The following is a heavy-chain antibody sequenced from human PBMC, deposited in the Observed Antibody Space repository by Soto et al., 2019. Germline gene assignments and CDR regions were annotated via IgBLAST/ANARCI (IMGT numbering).Heavy chain of an antibody. J-gene: IGHJ5*02. Sequence: ASVKVSCKASGYMFPSYYIHWVRQAPGQGLEWMGLINPSGGTTTYAQKLQGRVTMTSDMSTSTVYMELRSLTSEDTAVYYCARDQTSGWYSWFDPWGQGTLVTVSS. CDR2: INPSGGTT. V-gene: IGHV1-46*03. D-gene: IGHD6-19*01. CDR1: GYMFPSYY. CDR3: ARDQTSGWYSWFDP.